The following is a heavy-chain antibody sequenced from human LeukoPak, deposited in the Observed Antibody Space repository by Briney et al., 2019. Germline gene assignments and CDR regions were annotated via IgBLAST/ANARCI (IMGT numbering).Heavy chain of an antibody. CDR1: VFTFSSYA. V-gene: IGHV3-23*01. CDR3: AKGYSSGWYPFDY. Sequence: GGSLRLSCAASVFTFSSYAMSWVRQAPGKGLEWVSAISASGGTTYYADSVKGRFTMSRDNSKNTLYLQMNSLRAEDTAVYDSAKGYSSGWYPFDYWGQGTLVTVSS. D-gene: IGHD6-19*01. CDR2: ISASGGTT. J-gene: IGHJ4*02.